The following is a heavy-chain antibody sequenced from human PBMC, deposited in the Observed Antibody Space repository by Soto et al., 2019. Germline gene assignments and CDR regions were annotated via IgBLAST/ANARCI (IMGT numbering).Heavy chain of an antibody. CDR3: ASNAGSSWYHAVDI. D-gene: IGHD6-13*01. CDR2: IKQDGSEK. J-gene: IGHJ3*02. Sequence: GGCLRLSCTASGFTFSSYWMSWVRQAPGKGLEWVANIKQDGSEKFYVDSVKGRFTISRDNAKNSLYLQMNSLRAEDTAVYYCASNAGSSWYHAVDIWGQGTVVTSSS. CDR1: GFTFSSYW. V-gene: IGHV3-7*01.